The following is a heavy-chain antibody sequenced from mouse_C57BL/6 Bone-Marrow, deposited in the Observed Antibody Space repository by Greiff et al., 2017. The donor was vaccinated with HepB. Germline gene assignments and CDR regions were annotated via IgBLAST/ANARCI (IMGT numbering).Heavy chain of an antibody. V-gene: IGHV14-3*01. CDR3: AVYSNYAMAY. D-gene: IGHD2-5*01. J-gene: IGHJ4*01. CDR2: IDPAKGNT. Sequence: VHVKQSVAELVRPGASVKLSCTASGINIKNTYMHWVKQRPEQGLHRIGRIDPAKGNTKYAPKFQGKATITADTSSNMAYLQLSSLTSEDTAIYYCAVYSNYAMAYWGQGTSIPVSS. CDR1: GINIKNTY.